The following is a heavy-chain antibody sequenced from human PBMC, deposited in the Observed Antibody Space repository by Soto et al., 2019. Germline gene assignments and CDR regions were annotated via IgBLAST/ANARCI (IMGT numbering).Heavy chain of an antibody. CDR2: IRASGSGT. CDR1: GFAFSSYA. Sequence: EVQLLESGGGLVQPGGSLRLSCAASGFAFSSYAMNWVRQAPGKGLEWVSVIRASGSGTYYADSVKGRFTISRDNSKNTLYLQMNSLRAEDTAVYYCAKVFQWLALDYWGQGTLVTVSS. CDR3: AKVFQWLALDY. V-gene: IGHV3-23*01. D-gene: IGHD6-19*01. J-gene: IGHJ4*02.